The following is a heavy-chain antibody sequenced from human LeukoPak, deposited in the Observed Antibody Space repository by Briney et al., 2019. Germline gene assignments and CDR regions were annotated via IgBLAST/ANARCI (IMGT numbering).Heavy chain of an antibody. V-gene: IGHV4-39*01. J-gene: IGHJ4*02. CDR3: TRVHWLAPFDC. CDR2: IYYTGTT. CDR1: GVSICSSTYY. Sequence: SETLSLTCTVSGVSICSSTYYWDGLRQPPGRGPEWIGSIYYTGTTYCNPSLKSRVTISVNTSKNQYSLKLSSVTAAVTPFDYCTRVHWLAPFDCWGQGTLVSV. D-gene: IGHD1-1*01.